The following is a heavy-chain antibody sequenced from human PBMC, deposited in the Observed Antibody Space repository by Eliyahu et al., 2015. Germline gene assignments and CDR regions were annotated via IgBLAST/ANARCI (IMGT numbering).Heavy chain of an antibody. V-gene: IGHV3-49*05. D-gene: IGHD6-13*01. Sequence: EVQLVESGGGLVKPGRSLRLSCTASGFTLGDYAXRWFRQAPGKGLEWVGFIRSKAYGGTTEYAASVKGRFTISRDDSKSIAYLQMNSLKTEDTAVYYCTRTDSSSWYGGANWFDPWGQGTLVTVSS. CDR1: GFTLGDYA. CDR3: TRTDSSSWYGGANWFDP. J-gene: IGHJ5*02. CDR2: IRSKAYGGTT.